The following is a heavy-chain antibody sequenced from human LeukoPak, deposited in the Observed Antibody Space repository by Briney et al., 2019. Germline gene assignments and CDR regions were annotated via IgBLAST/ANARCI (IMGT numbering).Heavy chain of an antibody. D-gene: IGHD7-27*01. CDR3: ARDQTPGLGLQTGYFDY. Sequence: GGSLGLSCAVSGFSVSNNYMGWVRQAPGRGLEWVSVVHSGGLTYYADSVKGRFTISRHDSRNTLYLQLNILRAEDTAVYYCARDQTPGLGLQTGYFDYWGQGTLVTVSS. CDR1: GFSVSNNY. CDR2: VHSGGLT. V-gene: IGHV3-53*01. J-gene: IGHJ4*02.